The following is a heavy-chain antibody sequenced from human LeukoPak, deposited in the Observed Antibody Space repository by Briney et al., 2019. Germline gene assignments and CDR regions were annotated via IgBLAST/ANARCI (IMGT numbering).Heavy chain of an antibody. CDR2: IKQDGSEV. V-gene: IGHV3-7*01. Sequence: GGSPRLSCVGSGFTFSSLWMSWVRQIPGKGLEWVANIKQDGSEVYYVDSVKGRFTISRDNAKNSLYLQMNSLRVEDTAVYYCACRPSDIRYYGVFDFWGQGSLVTVSS. D-gene: IGHD3-10*01. J-gene: IGHJ4*02. CDR1: GFTFSSLW. CDR3: ACRPSDIRYYGVFDF.